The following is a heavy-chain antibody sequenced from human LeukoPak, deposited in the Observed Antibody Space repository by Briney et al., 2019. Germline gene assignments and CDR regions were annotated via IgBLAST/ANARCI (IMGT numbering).Heavy chain of an antibody. Sequence: EASVKVSCKASGYTFTSYGISWVRQAPGQGLEWIGWISAYNGNTNYAQKLQGRVTMTRNTSISTAYMELSSLRSEDTAVYYCARSRYNWKNPRNGGQIRGLNWFDPWGQGTLVTVSS. D-gene: IGHD1-20*01. V-gene: IGHV1-18*01. CDR3: ARSRYNWKNPRNGGQIRGLNWFDP. CDR2: ISAYNGNT. CDR1: GYTFTSYG. J-gene: IGHJ5*02.